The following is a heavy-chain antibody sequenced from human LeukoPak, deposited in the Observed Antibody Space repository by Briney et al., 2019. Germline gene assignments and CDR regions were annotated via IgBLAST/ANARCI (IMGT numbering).Heavy chain of an antibody. CDR2: IYYSGST. V-gene: IGHV4-31*03. CDR3: ARVTHGDYLEPLFAFDI. CDR1: GGSISSGGYY. D-gene: IGHD4-17*01. J-gene: IGHJ3*02. Sequence: SQTLSLTCTVSGGSISSGGYYWSWIRQHPGKGLEWIGYIYYSGSTYYNPSLKSRVTISVDTSKNQFSLKLRSVTAADTAVYYCARVTHGDYLEPLFAFDIWGQGTMVTVSS.